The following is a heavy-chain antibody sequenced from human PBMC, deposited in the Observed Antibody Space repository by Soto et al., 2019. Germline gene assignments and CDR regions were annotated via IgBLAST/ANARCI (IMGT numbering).Heavy chain of an antibody. D-gene: IGHD2-15*01. CDR2: ISSSSSYI. Sequence: EVQLVESGGGLVKPGGSLRLSCAASGFTFSSYSMNWVRQAPGKGLEWVSSISSSSSYIYYADSVKGRFTISRDNAKNSLYLQMNSLRAEDTAVYYCARSYLGYCSSGSCPVAYYFDYWGQGTLVTVSS. CDR3: ARSYLGYCSSGSCPVAYYFDY. V-gene: IGHV3-21*01. J-gene: IGHJ4*02. CDR1: GFTFSSYS.